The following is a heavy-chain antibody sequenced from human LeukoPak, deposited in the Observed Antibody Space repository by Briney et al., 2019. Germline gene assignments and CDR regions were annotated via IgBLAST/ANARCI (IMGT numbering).Heavy chain of an antibody. V-gene: IGHV4-34*01. CDR1: GGSFSGYY. D-gene: IGHD5-18*01. CDR3: ARGVEDTAMVDY. J-gene: IGHJ4*02. Sequence: PSETLSLTCAVYGGSFSGYYWSWIRQPPGKGLEWIGEINHSGSTNYNPSLKSRVTISVDTSKNQFSLKLSSVTAADTAVYYCARGVEDTAMVDYWGQGTLVTVSS. CDR2: INHSGST.